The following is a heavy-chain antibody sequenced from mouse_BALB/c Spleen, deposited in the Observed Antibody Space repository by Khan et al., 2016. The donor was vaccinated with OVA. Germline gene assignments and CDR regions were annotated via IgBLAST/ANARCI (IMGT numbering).Heavy chain of an antibody. CDR1: GYSITSDYA. J-gene: IGHJ4*01. CDR3: ARDGSRYNYAMDY. Sequence: EVQLQESGPGLVKPSQSLSITCTVTGYSITSDYAWHWIRQFPGNKLEWMGYISYSGSTSYIPTLKSRISITRDTSKNQFFLQLNSVTTDDTATYCRARDGSRYNYAMDYWGQGTAVTVSA. V-gene: IGHV3-2*02. D-gene: IGHD2-3*01. CDR2: ISYSGST.